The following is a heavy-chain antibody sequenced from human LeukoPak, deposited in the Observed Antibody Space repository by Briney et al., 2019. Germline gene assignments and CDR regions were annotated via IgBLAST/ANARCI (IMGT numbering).Heavy chain of an antibody. J-gene: IGHJ3*02. D-gene: IGHD1-26*01. CDR2: LYYSGST. Sequence: SETLSLTCTVSGGSISSRSYYWGWIRQPPGKGLEWIGSLYYSGSTYYNPSLKSRVTISVDTSKNQFSLKLSSVTAADTAVYYCARWEESDGFDIWGQGTMVTVSS. CDR3: ARWEESDGFDI. V-gene: IGHV4-39*01. CDR1: GGSISSRSYY.